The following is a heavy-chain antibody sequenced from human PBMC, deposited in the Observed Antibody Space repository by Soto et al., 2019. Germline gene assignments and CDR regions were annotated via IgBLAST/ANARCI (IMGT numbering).Heavy chain of an antibody. CDR1: GFTFSSYG. J-gene: IGHJ4*02. Sequence: GESLKISCAASGFTFSSYGMHWVRQAPGKGLEWVAVIWYDGSNKYYADSVKGRFTISRDNSKNTLYLQMNSLRAEDTAVYYCARDWNTVTVDYWGQGTLVTVSS. CDR2: IWYDGSNK. V-gene: IGHV3-33*01. D-gene: IGHD4-17*01. CDR3: ARDWNTVTVDY.